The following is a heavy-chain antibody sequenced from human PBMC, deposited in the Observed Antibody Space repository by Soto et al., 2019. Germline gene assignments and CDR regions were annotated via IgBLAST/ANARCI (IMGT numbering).Heavy chain of an antibody. CDR3: AKEIKPVSSPWDFDY. D-gene: IGHD1-26*01. Sequence: QVHLVESGGGVVQPGRSLRLSCTAPGFTFSSYGMSWVRQAPGKGLEWMTIISYDGSLKYYADSVKGRFTVSRDNSKNTLYLQMNSLRADDTAVYYCAKEIKPVSSPWDFDYWGQGTLVTVSS. J-gene: IGHJ4*02. CDR2: ISYDGSLK. V-gene: IGHV3-30*18. CDR1: GFTFSSYG.